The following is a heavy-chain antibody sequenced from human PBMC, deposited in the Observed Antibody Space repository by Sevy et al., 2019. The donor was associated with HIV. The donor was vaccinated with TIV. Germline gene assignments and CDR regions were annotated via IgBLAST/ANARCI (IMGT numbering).Heavy chain of an antibody. CDR1: GFTFSANW. D-gene: IGHD3-16*01. V-gene: IGHV3-7*01. CDR3: AHETFGRFES. Sequence: GGSLRLSCAASGFTFSANWMNWVRQAPGKGLEWVANIKADGSDKHYVDSVEGRLTISRDNAKNLLFLKMNSLRVEDTAVYYCAHETFGRFESWGQRTLVTVSS. CDR2: IKADGSDK. J-gene: IGHJ4*02.